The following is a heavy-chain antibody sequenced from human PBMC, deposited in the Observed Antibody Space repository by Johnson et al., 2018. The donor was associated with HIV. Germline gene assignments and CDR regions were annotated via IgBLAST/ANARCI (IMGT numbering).Heavy chain of an antibody. J-gene: IGHJ3*02. CDR1: GFTFSNAW. CDR2: IKRKTDGGTT. Sequence: VQLVESGGGVVQPGGSLRLSCAASGFTFSNAWMNWVRQAPGKGLEWVGRIKRKTDGGTTDYAAPVKGRFTIPRDNSKNTLYLQMNSLRPEDTAVYYCAKGLRPYGSGPSDAFDIWGQGTMVTVSS. D-gene: IGHD3-10*01. CDR3: AKGLRPYGSGPSDAFDI. V-gene: IGHV3-15*01.